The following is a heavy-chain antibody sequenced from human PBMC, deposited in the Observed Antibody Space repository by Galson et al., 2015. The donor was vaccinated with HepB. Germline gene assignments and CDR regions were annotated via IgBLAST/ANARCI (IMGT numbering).Heavy chain of an antibody. D-gene: IGHD3-3*01. J-gene: IGHJ6*03. CDR3: ARERRFLEWSIYYYYYYMDV. CDR1: GGTFSSYA. V-gene: IGHV1-69*10. CDR2: IIPILGIA. Sequence: SVKVSCKASGGTFSSYAISWVRQAPGQGLEWMGGIIPILGIANYAQKFQGRVTITADKSTSTAYMELSSLRSEDTAVYYCARERRFLEWSIYYYYYYMDVWGKGTTVTVSS.